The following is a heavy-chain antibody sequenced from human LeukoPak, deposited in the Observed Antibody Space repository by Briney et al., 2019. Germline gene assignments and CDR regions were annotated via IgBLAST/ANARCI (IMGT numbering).Heavy chain of an antibody. Sequence: GGSLRLSCAASGFTFSSYAMSWVRQAPGKGLEWVSALSDSGGSTYYADSVKGRFTISRDNSKNTLYLQMNSLRAEDTAVYYCARDGFTPFPYCSSTSCYAYFDYWGQGTLVTVSS. CDR2: LSDSGGST. V-gene: IGHV3-23*01. D-gene: IGHD2-2*01. CDR1: GFTFSSYA. CDR3: ARDGFTPFPYCSSTSCYAYFDY. J-gene: IGHJ4*02.